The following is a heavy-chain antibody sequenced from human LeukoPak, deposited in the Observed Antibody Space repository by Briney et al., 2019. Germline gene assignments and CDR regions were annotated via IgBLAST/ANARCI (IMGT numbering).Heavy chain of an antibody. V-gene: IGHV4-59*08. Sequence: SETLTLTCTVSGGSISSYYWRWIRQPPGKGLEWIASIFYTGSSSYNPSLKTRVTISVDTSKNQLFLKLSSVTAADAAVYYCARQMAVAGDFDYWGEGGLVSVSS. J-gene: IGHJ4*02. CDR2: IFYTGSS. CDR1: GGSISSYY. D-gene: IGHD6-19*01. CDR3: ARQMAVAGDFDY.